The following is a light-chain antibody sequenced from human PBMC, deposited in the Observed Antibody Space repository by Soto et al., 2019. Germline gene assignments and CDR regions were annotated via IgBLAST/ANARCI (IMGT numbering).Light chain of an antibody. CDR2: GNN. V-gene: IGLV1-40*01. CDR3: RSFDSYLRGSV. J-gene: IGLJ2*01. Sequence: QSVLTQPPSVSGAPGQRVTISCIGSNSNLGAGFDVHWYQQFPGTAPKVLIHGNNNRPSGVPDRFSGAKSVTSASLVIAGLQAEDEADYFCRSFDSYLRGSVFGGGTKLTVL. CDR1: NSNLGAGFD.